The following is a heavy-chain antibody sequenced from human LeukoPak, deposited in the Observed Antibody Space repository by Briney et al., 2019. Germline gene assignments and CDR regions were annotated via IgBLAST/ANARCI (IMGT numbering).Heavy chain of an antibody. J-gene: IGHJ4*02. CDR3: ARSPFSIAAADFDY. Sequence: ASVKVSCKASGYTFTGYYMHWVRQAPGQGLEWMGWINPNSGGTNYAQKFQGWVTMTRDTSISTAYMELSRLRSDDTAVYYCARSPFSIAAADFDYWGQRTLVTVSS. V-gene: IGHV1-2*04. CDR2: INPNSGGT. CDR1: GYTFTGYY. D-gene: IGHD6-13*01.